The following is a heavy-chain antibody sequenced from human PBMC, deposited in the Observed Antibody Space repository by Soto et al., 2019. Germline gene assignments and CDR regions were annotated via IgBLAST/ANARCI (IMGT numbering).Heavy chain of an antibody. Sequence: QLQLQESGPGLVNPSETLSLTCTVSGGSISRSSYYWGWIRPPPGKGLEWIGSIYYSGSTYYNPSLKSRVTISVDTSKNQFSLKLSSVTAADTAVYYCARHDWNGVDYWGQGTLVTVSS. V-gene: IGHV4-39*01. CDR1: GGSISRSSYY. D-gene: IGHD1-1*01. CDR2: IYYSGST. CDR3: ARHDWNGVDY. J-gene: IGHJ4*02.